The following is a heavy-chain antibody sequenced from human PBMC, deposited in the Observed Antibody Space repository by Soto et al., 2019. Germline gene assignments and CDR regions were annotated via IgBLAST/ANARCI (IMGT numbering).Heavy chain of an antibody. Sequence: PGGSLRLSCAASGFTFSSYAMSWVRQAPGKGLEWVSAISGSGGSTYYADSVKGRFTISRDNSKNTLYLQMNSLRAEDTAVYYCAKVQTMVRGVIVYYYGMDVWGQGTTVTVSS. CDR3: AKVQTMVRGVIVYYYGMDV. V-gene: IGHV3-23*01. D-gene: IGHD3-10*01. CDR2: ISGSGGST. J-gene: IGHJ6*02. CDR1: GFTFSSYA.